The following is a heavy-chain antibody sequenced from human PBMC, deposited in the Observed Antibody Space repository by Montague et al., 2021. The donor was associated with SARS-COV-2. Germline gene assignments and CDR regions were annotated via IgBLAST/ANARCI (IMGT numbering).Heavy chain of an antibody. CDR2: IYYSGST. D-gene: IGHD3-22*01. Sequence: ETLSLTCTVSGGSISSSSYYWGWIRQPPGKGLEWIRSIYYSGSTYYNPSLKNRVTISVDTSKNQFSLKLSSVTAADTAVYYCARDTRITMIVVVQGYGMGVWGRGTTVTVSS. J-gene: IGHJ6*02. V-gene: IGHV4-39*07. CDR3: ARDTRITMIVVVQGYGMGV. CDR1: GGSISSSSYY.